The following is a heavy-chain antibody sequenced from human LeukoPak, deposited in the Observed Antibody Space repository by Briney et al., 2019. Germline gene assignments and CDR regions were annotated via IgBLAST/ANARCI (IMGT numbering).Heavy chain of an antibody. CDR1: GYTFPSYG. D-gene: IGHD4-23*01. V-gene: IGHV1-18*01. CDR3: ARDPGVSGGPYYFDY. J-gene: IGHJ4*02. Sequence: GASVKVSCKASGYTFPSYGISWVRQAPGQGLEWMGWISAYNGNTKYAQKLQGRVTMTTDTSTSTAYMELRSLRSDDTAVFYCARDPGVSGGPYYFDYWGQGILVTVSS. CDR2: ISAYNGNT.